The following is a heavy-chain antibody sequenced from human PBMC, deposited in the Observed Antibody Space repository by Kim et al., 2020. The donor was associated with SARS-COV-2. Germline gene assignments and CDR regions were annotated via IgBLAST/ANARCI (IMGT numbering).Heavy chain of an antibody. CDR2: ISYDGSNK. D-gene: IGHD6-13*01. V-gene: IGHV3-30*04. CDR1: GFTFSSYA. Sequence: GGSLRLSCAASGFTFSSYAMHWVRQAPGKGLEWVAVISYDGSNKYYADSVKGRFTISRDNSKNTLYLQMNSLRAEDTAVYYCARPFLGGSWYPGAFDIWGQGTMVTVSS. CDR3: ARPFLGGSWYPGAFDI. J-gene: IGHJ3*02.